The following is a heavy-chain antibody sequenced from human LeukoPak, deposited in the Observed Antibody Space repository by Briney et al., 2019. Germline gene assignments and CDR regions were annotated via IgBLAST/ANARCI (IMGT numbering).Heavy chain of an antibody. D-gene: IGHD2-15*01. V-gene: IGHV3-23*01. J-gene: IGHJ4*02. CDR2: ISNGGDTT. Sequence: GGSLRLSCAASGFTFSSNAMSWVRQVPGKGLEWVSTISNGGDTTYYTQSVKGRFTISRDNSKTTLYLQMNSLRAEDTAVYYCAGRYLCSSGRCPFDYWGQGTLVTVSS. CDR1: GFTFSSNA. CDR3: AGRYLCSSGRCPFDY.